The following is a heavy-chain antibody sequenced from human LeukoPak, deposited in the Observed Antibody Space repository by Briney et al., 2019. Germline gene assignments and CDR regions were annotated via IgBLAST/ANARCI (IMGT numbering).Heavy chain of an antibody. CDR2: ISSNGGRT. V-gene: IGHV3-64*01. D-gene: IGHD3-16*01. CDR1: GFTFSSYG. CDR3: ARESVQTYHYDS. Sequence: PGGSLRLSCAASGFTFSSYGMHWVRQAPGKGLDYVSAISSNGGRTYYANSVKGRFTISRDNSKNTLYLQMGSLRAEDMALYCCARESVQTYHYDSWGQGTLVTVSS. J-gene: IGHJ4*02.